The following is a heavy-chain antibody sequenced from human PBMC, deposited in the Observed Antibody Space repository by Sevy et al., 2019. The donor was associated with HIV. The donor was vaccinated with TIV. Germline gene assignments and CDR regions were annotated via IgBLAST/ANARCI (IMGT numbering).Heavy chain of an antibody. Sequence: GGSLRLSCAASGFLFSSYGINWVRQAPGKGLEGVAVIWHDGSTKYYAESVKGRFTISRDNPNNTLYLQMNSLRAEDTAVYYCARERGYSYGYFDFWGQGTLVTVSS. J-gene: IGHJ4*02. CDR1: GFLFSSYG. D-gene: IGHD5-18*01. V-gene: IGHV3-33*01. CDR2: IWHDGSTK. CDR3: ARERGYSYGYFDF.